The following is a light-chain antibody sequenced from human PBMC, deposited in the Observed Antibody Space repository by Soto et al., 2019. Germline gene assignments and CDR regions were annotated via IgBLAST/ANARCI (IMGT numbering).Light chain of an antibody. V-gene: IGKV3-15*01. Sequence: NVLTQSPGTLSLSPWERATLFCRASQSVSSNLAWYQQKPGQAPRLLIYGASTRATGIPARFSGSGSGTEFTLTISSLQSEDFAVYYCQQYNNWPRTFGQGTKVDIK. CDR1: QSVSSN. J-gene: IGKJ1*01. CDR2: GAS. CDR3: QQYNNWPRT.